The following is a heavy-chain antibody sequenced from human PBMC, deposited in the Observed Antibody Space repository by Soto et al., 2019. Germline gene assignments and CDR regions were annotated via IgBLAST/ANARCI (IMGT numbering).Heavy chain of an antibody. CDR1: GFAFTTYN. V-gene: IGHV3-30*18. CDR2: IAYDGSFK. D-gene: IGHD2-15*01. J-gene: IGHJ4*02. CDR3: AKDRGGSWAFDY. Sequence: QVQLVESGGGVVEPGRSLRLSCAASGFAFTTYNVHWVRQFPGKGLVWVAVIAYDGSFKTYADSVKGRFIVSRHNPKKRVFLDMNMWRHEDTAVYYWAKDRGGSWAFDYWGQGTRVTVSS.